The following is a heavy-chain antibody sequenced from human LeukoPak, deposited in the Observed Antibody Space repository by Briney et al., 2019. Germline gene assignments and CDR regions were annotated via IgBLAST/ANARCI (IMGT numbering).Heavy chain of an antibody. V-gene: IGHV3-7*04. CDR1: GFTFRNYW. D-gene: IGHD3-16*01. Sequence: PGGSLRLSCAASGFTFRNYWMNWVRQAPGKGLGWVANIKAEGSEKDCVDSVKGRFTISRDNAKSTLYLQMNSLRVEDTALYYCARGGESRSILHHWGQGTLVTVSS. J-gene: IGHJ5*02. CDR3: ARGGESRSILHH. CDR2: IKAEGSEK.